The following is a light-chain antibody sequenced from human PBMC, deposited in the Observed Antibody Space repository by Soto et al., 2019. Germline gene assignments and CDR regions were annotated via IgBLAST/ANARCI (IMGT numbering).Light chain of an antibody. J-gene: IGLJ1*01. CDR3: SSYTISSTTV. V-gene: IGLV2-14*01. CDR1: SSEIGGYDF. Sequence: QSVLTQPASVSGSPGQSLTISCTGTSSEIGGYDFVSWYRQQPGKAPKLLIYEVSHRTSGVSSRFSASKSGNTASLTISGLQAEDEGDYYCSSYTISSTTVFGTGTKLTVL. CDR2: EVS.